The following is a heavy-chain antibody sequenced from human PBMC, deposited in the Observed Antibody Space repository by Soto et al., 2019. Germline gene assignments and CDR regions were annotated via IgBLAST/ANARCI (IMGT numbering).Heavy chain of an antibody. V-gene: IGHV1-69*13. CDR1: GGTFSSYA. Sequence: SVKVSCKASGGTFSSYAISWVRQAPGQGLEWMGGIIPIFGTANYAQKFRGRVTITADESTSTAYMELSSLRSEDTAVYYCARVGSRYYYDSSGYYYLDYWGQGTLVTVSS. D-gene: IGHD3-22*01. CDR3: ARVGSRYYYDSSGYYYLDY. J-gene: IGHJ4*02. CDR2: IIPIFGTA.